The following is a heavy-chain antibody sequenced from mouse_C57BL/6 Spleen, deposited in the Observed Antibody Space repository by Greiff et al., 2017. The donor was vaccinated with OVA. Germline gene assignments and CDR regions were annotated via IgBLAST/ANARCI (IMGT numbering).Heavy chain of an antibody. CDR2: ISDGGSYT. V-gene: IGHV5-4*03. D-gene: IGHD2-3*01. CDR1: GFTFSSYA. J-gene: IGHJ3*01. CDR3: ARFDAPAWFAY. Sequence: EVMLVESGGGLVKPGGSLKLSCAASGFTFSSYAMSWVRQTPEKRLEWVATISDGGSYTYYPDNVKGRFTISRDNAKNNLYLQMSHLKSEDTAMYYCARFDAPAWFAYWGQGTLVTVSA.